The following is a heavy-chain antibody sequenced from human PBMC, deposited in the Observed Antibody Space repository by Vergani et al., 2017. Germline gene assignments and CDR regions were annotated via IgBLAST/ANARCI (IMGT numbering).Heavy chain of an antibody. D-gene: IGHD2-15*01. CDR1: GGSISSYY. CDR3: ARLNREYCSGGSCYRWFDP. V-gene: IGHV4-59*01. J-gene: IGHJ5*02. CDR2: IYYSGST. Sequence: QVQLQESGPGLVKPSETLSLTCTVSGGSISSYYWSWIRQPPGKGLEWIGYIYYSGSTNYNPSLKSRVTISVDTSKNQFSLKLSSVTAADTAVYYCARLNREYCSGGSCYRWFDPWGQGTLVTVSS.